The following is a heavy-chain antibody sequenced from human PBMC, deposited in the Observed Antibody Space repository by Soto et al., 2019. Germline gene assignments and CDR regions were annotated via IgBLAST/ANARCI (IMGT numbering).Heavy chain of an antibody. J-gene: IGHJ4*02. CDR2: ISSTSSTI. V-gene: IGHV3-48*01. CDR3: ARTSTSGTLLDY. CDR1: GFTFSSYS. Sequence: GGSLRLSCAASGFTFSSYSMNWVRQAPGKGLEWVSYISSTSSTIHYADSVKGRFTISRDNAKNSLYLQMNSLRAEDTAVYYCARTSTSGTLLDYRGQGSLVTGSS. D-gene: IGHD1-1*01.